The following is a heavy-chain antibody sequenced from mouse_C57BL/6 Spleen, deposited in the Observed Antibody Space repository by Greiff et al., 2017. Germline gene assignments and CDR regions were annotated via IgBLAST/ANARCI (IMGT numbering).Heavy chain of an antibody. CDR1: GFNIKDYY. V-gene: IGHV14-2*01. Sequence: EVQLQQSGAELVKPGASVKLSCTASGFNIKDYYMHWVKQRTEQGLEWIGRIDPEDGEPKYAPKFQGKATITADTSTNTAYLQLISLTSEDTAFYYCATDDGYDYYAMDYWGQGASVTVSS. CDR3: ATDDGYDYYAMDY. CDR2: IDPEDGEP. D-gene: IGHD2-3*01. J-gene: IGHJ4*01.